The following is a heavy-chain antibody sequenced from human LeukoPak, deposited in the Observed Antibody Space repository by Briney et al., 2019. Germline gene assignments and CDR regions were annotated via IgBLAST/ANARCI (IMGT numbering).Heavy chain of an antibody. Sequence: SETLSLTCTVSGGSISSSNYYWGWIRQPPGKGLEWIGTIYYSGSTYYNPSLKSRVTISVDTSKNQFSLKLSSVTAADTAVYYCAGTTGTITYYYMDVWGKGTTVTVSS. V-gene: IGHV4-39*07. CDR1: GGSISSSNYY. CDR2: IYYSGST. CDR3: AGTTGTITYYYMDV. J-gene: IGHJ6*03. D-gene: IGHD4-17*01.